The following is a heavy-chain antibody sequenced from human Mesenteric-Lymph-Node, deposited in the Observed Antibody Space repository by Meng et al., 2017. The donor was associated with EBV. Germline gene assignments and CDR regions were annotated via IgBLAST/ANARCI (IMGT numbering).Heavy chain of an antibody. D-gene: IGHD1-26*01. CDR2: VGESGGST. CDR1: GFTFRNYA. J-gene: IGHJ4*02. V-gene: IGHV3-23*01. Sequence: DVQLLGSGGGFVQPGASLGRSCAASGFTFRNYAMNWVRQTPGKRLEWVAAVGESGGSTYYADSVRGRFTISRDNVKNTVYLQMNSLGADDTAVYYCAPRGVGASLRGFDYWGQGTLVTVSS. CDR3: APRGVGASLRGFDY.